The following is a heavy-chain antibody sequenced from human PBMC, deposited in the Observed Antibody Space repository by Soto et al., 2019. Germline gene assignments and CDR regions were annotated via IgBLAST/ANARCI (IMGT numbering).Heavy chain of an antibody. CDR1: GFTFSSYG. Sequence: QVQLVESGGGVVQPGRSLRLSCAASGFTFSSYGMHWVRQAPGKGLEWVAVIWYDGSNKYYADSVKGRFTISRDNSKNTLYLQMNSLRAEDTAVYYCVRAGGRDGYNWVWYGMDVWGQGTTVTVSS. V-gene: IGHV3-33*01. CDR3: VRAGGRDGYNWVWYGMDV. CDR2: IWYDGSNK. D-gene: IGHD5-12*01. J-gene: IGHJ6*02.